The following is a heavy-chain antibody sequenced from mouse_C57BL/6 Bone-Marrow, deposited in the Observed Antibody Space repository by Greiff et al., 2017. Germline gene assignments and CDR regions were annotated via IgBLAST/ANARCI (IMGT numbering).Heavy chain of an antibody. V-gene: IGHV5-15*01. CDR3: ARRGVVAYYAMDY. D-gene: IGHD1-1*01. Sequence: VKLVESGGGLVQPGGSLKLSCAASGFTFSDYGMAWVRQAPRKGPEWVAFISNLAYSIYYADTVTGRFTISRENAKNTLYLEMSSLRSEDTAMYYCARRGVVAYYAMDYWGQGTSVTVSS. J-gene: IGHJ4*01. CDR1: GFTFSDYG. CDR2: ISNLAYSI.